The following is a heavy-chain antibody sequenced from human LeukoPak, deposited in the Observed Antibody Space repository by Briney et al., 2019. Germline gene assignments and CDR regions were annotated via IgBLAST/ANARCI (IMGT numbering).Heavy chain of an antibody. CDR1: GYTFTSYA. D-gene: IGHD2-2*02. CDR2: INAGNGNT. J-gene: IGHJ5*02. Sequence: VASVKVSCKASGYTFTSYAMHWVRQAPGQRLEWMGWINAGNGNTKYSQKFQGRVTITRDTSASTAYMELSSLRSEDTAVYYCARVEGYSSSTSCYTNWFDPWGQGTLVTVSS. CDR3: ARVEGYSSSTSCYTNWFDP. V-gene: IGHV1-3*01.